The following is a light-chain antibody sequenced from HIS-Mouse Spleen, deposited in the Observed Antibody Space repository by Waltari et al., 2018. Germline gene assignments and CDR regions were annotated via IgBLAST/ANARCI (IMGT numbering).Light chain of an antibody. Sequence: QSALTQPASVSGSPGQSITISCTGTSSDVGGYNYVSWYQQHPGKAPKLMFYDVSNRPSGVSTRFSGSKSGNTASLTISGLQAEDEADYYCSSYTSSSTLFGGGTKLTVL. CDR1: SSDVGGYNY. CDR2: DVS. CDR3: SSYTSSSTL. J-gene: IGLJ2*01. V-gene: IGLV2-14*03.